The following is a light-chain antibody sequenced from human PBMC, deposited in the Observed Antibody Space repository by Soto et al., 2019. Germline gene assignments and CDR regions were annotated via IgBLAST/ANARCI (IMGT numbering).Light chain of an antibody. CDR2: EVS. CDR1: SSDVGGYNF. V-gene: IGLV2-8*01. J-gene: IGLJ2*01. Sequence: QSVLTQPPSASGSPGQSVTISCTGTSSDVGGYNFVSWYQQHPGKAPKLMMYEVSERPSGVPDRFSGSKSGNTASLTVSGLQAEDEADYYCSSYAGSNIVVFGGGTQLTVL. CDR3: SSYAGSNIVV.